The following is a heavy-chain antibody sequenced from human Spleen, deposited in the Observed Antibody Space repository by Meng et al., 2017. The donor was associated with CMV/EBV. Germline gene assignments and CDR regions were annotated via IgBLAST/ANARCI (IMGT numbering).Heavy chain of an antibody. J-gene: IGHJ3*02. D-gene: IGHD2-2*02. CDR3: ASHQGGYCSSTSCYTCRAFDI. CDR1: YY. V-gene: IGHV1-2*02. CDR2: INPNSGGT. Sequence: YYMHWVRQDPGQGLEWMGWINPNSGGTNYAQKFQGRVTMTRDTSISTAYMELSRLRSDDTAVYYCASHQGGYCSSTSCYTCRAFDIWGQGTMVTVSS.